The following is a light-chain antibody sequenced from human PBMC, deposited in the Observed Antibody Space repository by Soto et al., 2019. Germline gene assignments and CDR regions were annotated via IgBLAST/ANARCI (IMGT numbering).Light chain of an antibody. CDR2: GAS. CDR1: QSVDTN. V-gene: IGKV3-15*01. Sequence: EVVMTQSPATLSVSPGDRATLSCRASQSVDTNVAWYQQKPGQAPRLLVYGASTRATGIPARFTGFGSGTDFTLPIGGLQSYDFAVYYCQQYYNWPPYTFGQGTKLQIK. J-gene: IGKJ2*01. CDR3: QQYYNWPPYT.